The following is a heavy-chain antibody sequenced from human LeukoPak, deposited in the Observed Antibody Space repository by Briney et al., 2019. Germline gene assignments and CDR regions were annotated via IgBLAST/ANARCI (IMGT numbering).Heavy chain of an antibody. CDR1: GYAISSGNY. Sequence: SETLSLTCTVSGYAISSGNYWDWIRPPPGKGLEWVGSIYHSGSTYYDPSLKSRGTISVDTSKNKSSLKLSSVTAAATAVYYCAKRYCSSTTCYDDRGAFDYWGQGTLVTVSS. V-gene: IGHV4-38-2*02. CDR2: IYHSGST. D-gene: IGHD2-2*01. CDR3: AKRYCSSTTCYDDRGAFDY. J-gene: IGHJ4*02.